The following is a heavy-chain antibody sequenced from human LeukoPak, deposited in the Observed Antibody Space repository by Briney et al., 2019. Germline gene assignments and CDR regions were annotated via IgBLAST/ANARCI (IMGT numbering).Heavy chain of an antibody. J-gene: IGHJ4*02. CDR1: GGSLISTTYY. Sequence: KPSETLSLTCAVSGGSLISTTYYWGWIRQPPGKGLEWIGSIYYSGSTYYNPSLKSRVTVSVDMSKNQFSLQLSSVTAADTAVYYCARGTGFYDSSGHYYWGYFDSWGQGTLVPVSS. CDR3: ARGTGFYDSSGHYYWGYFDS. V-gene: IGHV4-39*07. CDR2: IYYSGST. D-gene: IGHD3-22*01.